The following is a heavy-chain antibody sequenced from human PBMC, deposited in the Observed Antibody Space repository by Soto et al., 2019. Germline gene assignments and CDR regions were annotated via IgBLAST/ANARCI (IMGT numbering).Heavy chain of an antibody. Sequence: GASVKVSCKASGGTFSSYAISWVRQAPGQGLEWMGGIIPIFGTANYAQKFQGRVTITADESTSTAYMELSSLRSEDTAVYYCARSPDCSSTSCHEAYFDYWGQGTLVTVSS. D-gene: IGHD2-2*01. J-gene: IGHJ4*02. CDR2: IIPIFGTA. CDR1: GGTFSSYA. V-gene: IGHV1-69*13. CDR3: ARSPDCSSTSCHEAYFDY.